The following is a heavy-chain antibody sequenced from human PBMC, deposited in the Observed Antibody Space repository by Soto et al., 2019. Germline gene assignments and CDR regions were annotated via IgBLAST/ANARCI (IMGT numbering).Heavy chain of an antibody. Sequence: EVQLAESGGGLVQPGGSLRLSCTASGFTLSSYAMNWVRQAPGKWLEWVSYMSSSSSNIQYAGSVQGRFSISRDNAKNSQYLQMNTRRDDDTAVYFCARDCSLGNRWWRWCDSWGQGTLVTVSS. CDR3: ARDCSLGNRWWRWCDS. CDR2: MSSSSSNI. J-gene: IGHJ5*01. CDR1: GFTLSSYA. D-gene: IGHD2-15*01. V-gene: IGHV3-48*02.